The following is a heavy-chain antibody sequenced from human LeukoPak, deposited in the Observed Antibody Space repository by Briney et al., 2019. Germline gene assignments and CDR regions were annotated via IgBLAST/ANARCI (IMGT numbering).Heavy chain of an antibody. CDR3: AKATGTLGN. CDR1: GFTFSSYG. J-gene: IGHJ4*02. V-gene: IGHV3-23*01. Sequence: PGGSLRLSCAASGFTFSSYGMTWVRQAPGKGLQWVSTISNSDGNTYYADSVKGRFTISRDNSKNTLYLQMNSLTAEDTAIYYCAKATGTLGNWGQGILVTVSS. CDR2: ISNSDGNT. D-gene: IGHD1-1*01.